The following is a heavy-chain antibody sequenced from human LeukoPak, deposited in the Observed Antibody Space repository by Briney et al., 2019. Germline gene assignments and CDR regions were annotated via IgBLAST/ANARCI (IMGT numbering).Heavy chain of an antibody. CDR2: IYYSGST. D-gene: IGHD2-2*01. CDR1: GGSISSSSDY. CDR3: ARHRDIVVVPAASPIGY. V-gene: IGHV4-39*01. J-gene: IGHJ4*02. Sequence: SESLSLTCTVSGGSISSSSDYWGWIRQPPGEGLGWIGSIYYSGSTYNNPSRKSRVTISVDTSKNQFSLKLSSVTAADTAVYYCARHRDIVVVPAASPIGYWGQGTLVTVSS.